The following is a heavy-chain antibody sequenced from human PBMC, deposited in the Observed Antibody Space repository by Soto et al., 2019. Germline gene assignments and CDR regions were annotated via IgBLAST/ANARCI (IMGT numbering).Heavy chain of an antibody. Sequence: EVQLLESGGGLVQPGGSLRLSCAASGFTFSTYAMNWVRQAPGKGLEWVSLIISSGGSTYYADSVKGRFTISRDNSKNTLYLQINGLRTDDTAVYYCAKAEGSSYGTEYSQHWGQGTLVTVSS. D-gene: IGHD6-13*01. CDR3: AKAEGSSYGTEYSQH. J-gene: IGHJ1*01. V-gene: IGHV3-23*01. CDR1: GFTFSTYA. CDR2: IISSGGST.